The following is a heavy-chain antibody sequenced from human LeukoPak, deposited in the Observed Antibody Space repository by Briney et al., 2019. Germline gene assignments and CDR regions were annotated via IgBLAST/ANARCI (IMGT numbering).Heavy chain of an antibody. V-gene: IGHV3-53*04. D-gene: IGHD3-16*01. CDR1: GFTVSGNY. CDR2: ICTGGTT. Sequence: GGSLTLSCAVSGFTVSGNYMTWVRQAPGKGLEWVSVICTGGTTYYRDSVKGRFTISRHNSKNMVNLQMDSLRPEDTAVYYCASGPTYDYVRVILYWGQGTLVTVSS. J-gene: IGHJ4*02. CDR3: ASGPTYDYVRVILY.